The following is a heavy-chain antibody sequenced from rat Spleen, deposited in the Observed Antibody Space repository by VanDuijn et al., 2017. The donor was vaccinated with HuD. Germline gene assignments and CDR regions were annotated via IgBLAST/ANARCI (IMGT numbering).Heavy chain of an antibody. V-gene: IGHV2S63*01. CDR1: GFSLTDYS. CDR2: IWTGGST. Sequence: VQLKESGPGLVQPSQTLSLTCTVSGFSLTDYSVHWVRQPPGKGLEWMGVIWTGGSTAYNSALQSRLSISRDTSKSQVFIKMISLQTEDTATYYCARDEYWGQGVMVTVSS. CDR3: ARDEY. J-gene: IGHJ2*01.